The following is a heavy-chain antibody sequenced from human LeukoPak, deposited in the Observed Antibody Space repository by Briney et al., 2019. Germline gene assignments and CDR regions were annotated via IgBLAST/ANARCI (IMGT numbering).Heavy chain of an antibody. D-gene: IGHD3-22*01. V-gene: IGHV3-30*18. J-gene: IGHJ4*02. Sequence: GGSLRLTCAASGFTFSSYGMHWVRQAPGKGLEGGAVISYGGSNKYYADSVKGRFTISRDNSKNTLYLQMNSLRAEDTAVYYCAKIPWYYDSSGYSLDYWGQGTLVTVSS. CDR2: ISYGGSNK. CDR1: GFTFSSYG. CDR3: AKIPWYYDSSGYSLDY.